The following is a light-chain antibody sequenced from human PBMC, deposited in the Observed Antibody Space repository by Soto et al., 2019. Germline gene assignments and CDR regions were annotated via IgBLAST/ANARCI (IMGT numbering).Light chain of an antibody. CDR1: QVISTS. Sequence: DIQLTQSPSFLSASIGERITITCRASQVISTSLAWYQVKPGEAPKLLIYAASTLESGVPSRFRATVSGTEFSLTITSLQTEDFATYYCQQLFDSPITFGHGTRLEIK. CDR2: AAS. V-gene: IGKV1-9*01. J-gene: IGKJ5*01. CDR3: QQLFDSPIT.